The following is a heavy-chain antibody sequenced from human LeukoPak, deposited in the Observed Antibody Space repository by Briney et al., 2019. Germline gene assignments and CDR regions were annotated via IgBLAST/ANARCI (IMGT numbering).Heavy chain of an antibody. CDR2: IYYSGST. J-gene: IGHJ4*02. CDR1: GGSISSSSYY. CDR3: ARGLYYYDSSVGF. V-gene: IGHV4-61*01. Sequence: SETLSLTCTVSGGSISSSSYYWSWIRQPPGKGLEWIGYIYYSGSTNYNPSLKSRVTISVDTSKNQFSLKLSSVTAADTAVYYCARGLYYYDSSVGFWGQGTLVTVSS. D-gene: IGHD3-22*01.